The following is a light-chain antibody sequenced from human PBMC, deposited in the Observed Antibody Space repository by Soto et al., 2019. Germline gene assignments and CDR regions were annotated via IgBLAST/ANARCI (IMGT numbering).Light chain of an antibody. CDR3: QQPISFPIT. Sequence: DIQMTQSPSSVSASVGARFTISCRASQGISSWLAWYQQKPGKAPKLLIYAASSLQSGVPSRFSGSGSGTDFTLTIRGLQPEDFATYYCQQPISFPITFGQGTRLEIK. V-gene: IGKV1D-12*01. J-gene: IGKJ5*01. CDR1: QGISSW. CDR2: AAS.